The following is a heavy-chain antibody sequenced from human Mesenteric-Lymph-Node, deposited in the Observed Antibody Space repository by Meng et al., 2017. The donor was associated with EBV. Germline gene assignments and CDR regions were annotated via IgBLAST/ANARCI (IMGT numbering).Heavy chain of an antibody. CDR1: RYTFHCYS. J-gene: IGHJ4*02. CDR2: VDPEDDER. CDR3: ATAPRGLEYCGGDCYLNY. Sequence: AQVGAEVTKPGATVKLSCKVSRYTFHCYSMQSCQQAPGKWLARSGLVDPEDDERMYAEKFQGRVNITADTSTDPAYMDLSSQRSEYKAVYYCATAPRGLEYCGGDCYLNYWGQGTLVTVSS. V-gene: IGHV1-69-2*01. D-gene: IGHD2-21*01.